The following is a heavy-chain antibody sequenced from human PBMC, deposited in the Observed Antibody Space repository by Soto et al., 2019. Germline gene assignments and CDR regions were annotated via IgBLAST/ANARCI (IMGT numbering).Heavy chain of an antibody. D-gene: IGHD2-8*01. CDR3: AKNGLDNSPSAIDS. CDR1: GFTFRNNV. V-gene: IGHV3-23*01. Sequence: EVQLLESGGGLAQPGGSLRLPCAASGFTFRNNVLSWVRQAPGKGLDWVSGITGSGRDTYYADSVKGRFTISRDNSKNMVFLQMNSLRAEDTALYYCAKNGLDNSPSAIDSWGPGTLVTVSS. J-gene: IGHJ4*02. CDR2: ITGSGRDT.